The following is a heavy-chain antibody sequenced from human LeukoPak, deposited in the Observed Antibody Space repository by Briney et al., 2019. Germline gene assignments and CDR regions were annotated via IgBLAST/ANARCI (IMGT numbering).Heavy chain of an antibody. J-gene: IGHJ1*01. Sequence: SETLSLTCAVSGGSISSGGYSWSWIRQPPGKGLEWIGYIYHSGSTYYNPSLKSRVTISVGRSKNQFSLKLSSVTAADTAVYYCARGVAYYYGGNSGAEYFQHWGQGTLVTVSS. D-gene: IGHD4-23*01. CDR1: GGSISSGGYS. CDR2: IYHSGST. V-gene: IGHV4-30-2*01. CDR3: ARGVAYYYGGNSGAEYFQH.